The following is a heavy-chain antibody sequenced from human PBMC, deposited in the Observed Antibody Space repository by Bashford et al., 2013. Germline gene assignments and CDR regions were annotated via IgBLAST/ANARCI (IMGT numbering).Heavy chain of an antibody. D-gene: IGHD4-17*01. V-gene: IGHV1-69*06. Sequence: SVKVSCKASGGTFSSYAISWVRQAPGQGLEWMGGIIPIFGTANYAQKFQGRVTITADKSTSTAYMELSSLRSEDTAVYYCARESKPVTYGFPWYFDRLGALAPLVHRLL. CDR1: GGTFSSYA. CDR3: ARESKPVTYGFPWYFDR. CDR2: IIPIFGTA. J-gene: IGHJ2*01.